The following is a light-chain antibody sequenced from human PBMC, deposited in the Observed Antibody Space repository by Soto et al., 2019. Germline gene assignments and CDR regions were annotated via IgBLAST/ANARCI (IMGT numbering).Light chain of an antibody. CDR1: QSISSW. V-gene: IGKV1-5*01. Sequence: DIQMTQSPSTLSASVGDRVTITCRASQSISSWLAWYQQKPGKAPKLLIYDASSLESGVPSRFSGSGSVTEFTLTISSLQPDDFATYYCQQYNSYWKTFGQGTKVEFK. CDR2: DAS. CDR3: QQYNSYWKT. J-gene: IGKJ1*01.